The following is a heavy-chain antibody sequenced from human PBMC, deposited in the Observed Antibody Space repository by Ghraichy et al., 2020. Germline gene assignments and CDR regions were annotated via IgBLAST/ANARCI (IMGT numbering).Heavy chain of an antibody. CDR1: GYTFTSYA. D-gene: IGHD3-22*01. CDR3: ARGVTVINPFFFDY. J-gene: IGHJ4*02. V-gene: IGHV1-3*01. Sequence: ASVKVSCKASGYTFTSYAMHWVRQAPGQRLEWMGWINAGNGNTKYSQKFQGRVTITRDTSASTAYMELSSLRSEDTAVYYCARGVTVINPFFFDYWGQGTLVTVSS. CDR2: INAGNGNT.